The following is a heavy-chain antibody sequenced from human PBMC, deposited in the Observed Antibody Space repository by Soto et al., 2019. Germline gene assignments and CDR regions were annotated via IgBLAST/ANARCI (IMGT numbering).Heavy chain of an antibody. J-gene: IGHJ4*02. CDR2: VFYSGAT. D-gene: IGHD3-10*01. CDR3: ARAGLSYGHLLF. V-gene: IGHV4-30-4*01. Sequence: TLSLTCNVSGGPIKTGDYYWNWIRQPPGKGLEWIGYVFYSGATNYSPSLKSRAAISMDTSKNQFSLSLTSVTATDTAVYYCARAGLSYGHLLFWGQGIRVT. CDR1: GGPIKTGDYY.